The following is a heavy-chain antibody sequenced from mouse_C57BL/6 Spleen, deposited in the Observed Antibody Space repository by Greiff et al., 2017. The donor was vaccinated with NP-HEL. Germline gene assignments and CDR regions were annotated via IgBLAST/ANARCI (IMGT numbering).Heavy chain of an antibody. CDR1: GFTFSDYG. CDR3: ARSGSSYTGWFAY. J-gene: IGHJ3*01. CDR2: ISSGSSTI. V-gene: IGHV5-17*01. D-gene: IGHD1-1*01. Sequence: EVQGVESGGGLVKPGGSLKLSCAASGFTFSDYGMHWVRQAPEKGLEWVAYISSGSSTIYYADTVKGRFTISRDNAKNTLFLQITSLRSEDTAMYYCARSGSSYTGWFAYWGQGTLVTVSA.